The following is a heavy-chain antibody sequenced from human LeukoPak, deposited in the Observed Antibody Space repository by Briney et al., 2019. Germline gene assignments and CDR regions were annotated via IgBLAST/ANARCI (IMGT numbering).Heavy chain of an antibody. CDR2: INPSGGST. D-gene: IGHD3-9*01. CDR1: GYTFTSYY. CDR3: AREKKLRYFDWFIYYGMDV. V-gene: IGHV1-46*01. J-gene: IGHJ6*02. Sequence: ASVKVSCKASGYTFTSYYMHWVRQAPGQGREWMGIINPSGGSTSYAQKFQGRVTMTRDTSTSTVYMELSSLRSEDTAVYYCAREKKLRYFDWFIYYGMDVWGQGTTVTVSS.